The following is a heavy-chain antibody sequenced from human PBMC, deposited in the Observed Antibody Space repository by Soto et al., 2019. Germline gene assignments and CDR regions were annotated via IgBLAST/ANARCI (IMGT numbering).Heavy chain of an antibody. V-gene: IGHV1-2*04. D-gene: IGHD2-21*01. CDR1: GYSFTYYH. CDR2: IYAKSGGT. Sequence: ASVKVSCQAFGYSFTYYHMPWVRQAPGQGLEWVGRIYAKSGGTSTAQKFQGWVTMTTDTSISTASMELSRLTSDDTAIYYCASGYSTDCSTRVCSHLHNHDMDVWG. J-gene: IGHJ6*02. CDR3: ASGYSTDCSTRVCSHLHNHDMDV.